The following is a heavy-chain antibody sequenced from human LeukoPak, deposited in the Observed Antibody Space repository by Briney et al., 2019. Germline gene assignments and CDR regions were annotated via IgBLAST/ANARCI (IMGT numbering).Heavy chain of an antibody. D-gene: IGHD6-19*01. V-gene: IGHV3-21*01. CDR2: ISRSSSYI. CDR1: GFTFSSYS. J-gene: IGHJ4*02. CDR3: ARVVEIAVAGPGY. Sequence: PGGSLRLSCAASGFTFSSYSMNSVRQAPGKGLEWVSSISRSSSYIYHADSVKGRFTISRDNAKNSLYLQMNSLRAEDTAVYYCARVVEIAVAGPGYWGQGTLVTVSS.